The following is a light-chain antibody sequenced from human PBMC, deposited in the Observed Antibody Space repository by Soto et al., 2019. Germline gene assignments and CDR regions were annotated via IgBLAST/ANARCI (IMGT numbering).Light chain of an antibody. V-gene: IGKV3-20*01. Sequence: EIVLTQSPGTLSLSPGERATLSCRASQSISSSDLAWYQQKPGQAPRLLIYGASSRATGIPDRFSGSGSGTDFTLSISRLEPEHFAVYFCQHYGNSPPYTFGQGTKLQLK. J-gene: IGKJ2*01. CDR3: QHYGNSPPYT. CDR1: QSISSSD. CDR2: GAS.